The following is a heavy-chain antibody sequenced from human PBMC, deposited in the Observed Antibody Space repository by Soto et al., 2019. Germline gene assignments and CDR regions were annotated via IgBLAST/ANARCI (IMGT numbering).Heavy chain of an antibody. CDR1: GFTFSSYA. CDR2: ISGSGGST. D-gene: IGHD2-2*01. J-gene: IGHJ4*02. V-gene: IGHV3-23*01. Sequence: GGSLRLSCAASGFTFSSYAMSWVRQAPGKGLEWVSAISGSGGSTYYADSVKGRFTISRDNSKNTLYLQMNSLRAEDTAVYYCAKIGGHCSSTSCQPRFDYWGQGTLVTVSS. CDR3: AKIGGHCSSTSCQPRFDY.